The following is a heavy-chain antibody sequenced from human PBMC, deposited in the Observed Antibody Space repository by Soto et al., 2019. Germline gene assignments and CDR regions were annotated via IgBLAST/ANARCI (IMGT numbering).Heavy chain of an antibody. J-gene: IGHJ6*02. V-gene: IGHV1-18*01. CDR3: AMNYDFWSGYYPPYYYYGMDV. Sequence: VASVKVSCKASGYTFTSYGISWVRQAPGQGLEWMGWISAYNGNTNYAQKLQGRVTMTRNTSISTAYMELSSLRSEDTAVYYCAMNYDFWSGYYPPYYYYGMDVWGQGTTVTVSS. CDR1: GYTFTSYG. D-gene: IGHD3-3*01. CDR2: ISAYNGNT.